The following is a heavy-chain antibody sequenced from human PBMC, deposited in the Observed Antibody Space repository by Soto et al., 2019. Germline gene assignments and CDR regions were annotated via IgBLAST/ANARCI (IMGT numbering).Heavy chain of an antibody. V-gene: IGHV5-51*01. J-gene: IGHJ4*02. CDR3: ARFSGGSLLWFGELHYFDY. Sequence: EVQLVQSGAEVKKPGESLKISCKGSGYSFTSYWIGWVRQMPGKGLEWMGIIYPGDSDTRYSPSFQGQVTISADKSISTAYLPWSSLKASDTAMYYCARFSGGSLLWFGELHYFDYWGQGTLVTVSS. CDR1: GYSFTSYW. D-gene: IGHD3-10*01. CDR2: IYPGDSDT.